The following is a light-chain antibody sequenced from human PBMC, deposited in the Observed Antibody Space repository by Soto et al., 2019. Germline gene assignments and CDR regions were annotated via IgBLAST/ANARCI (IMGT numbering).Light chain of an antibody. CDR2: AAS. J-gene: IGKJ1*01. CDR3: QQYNDWPWT. CDR1: QSVSSN. V-gene: IGKV3-15*01. Sequence: EILMTQSPATLSVSPGERATLSCRASQSVSSNLAWYQQKPGQAPRLLIYAASTRATGIPVRFSGSGSGTEFPLTISSLHSEDFAVYSCQQYNDWPWTFGQGTKVEI.